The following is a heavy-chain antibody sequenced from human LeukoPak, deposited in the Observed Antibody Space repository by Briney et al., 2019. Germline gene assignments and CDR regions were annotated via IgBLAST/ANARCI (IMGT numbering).Heavy chain of an antibody. J-gene: IGHJ4*02. Sequence: GASLRISCKGSGYSFTSYWISWVRQMPGQGLEWMGRIDPSDSYTNYSPSFHGRVTISADKSISTAYLQWRSLKASDTAMYHCASGLLAAAQDVWGQGTLVTVSS. CDR3: ASGLLAAAQDV. D-gene: IGHD6-13*01. CDR1: GYSFTSYW. V-gene: IGHV5-10-1*01. CDR2: IDPSDSYT.